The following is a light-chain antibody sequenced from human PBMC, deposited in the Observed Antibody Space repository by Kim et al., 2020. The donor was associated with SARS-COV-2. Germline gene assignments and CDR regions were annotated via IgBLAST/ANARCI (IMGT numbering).Light chain of an antibody. Sequence: ELTQPPSASGTPGQRVTISCSGSSSNIGSNTVNWYQQLPGTAPKLLIYNNNQRPSGVPDRFSGSKSGTSASLAISGLQSEDEADYYCATWDDSLNGVFGGGTQLTVL. CDR1: SSNIGSNT. J-gene: IGLJ3*02. CDR2: NNN. CDR3: ATWDDSLNGV. V-gene: IGLV1-44*01.